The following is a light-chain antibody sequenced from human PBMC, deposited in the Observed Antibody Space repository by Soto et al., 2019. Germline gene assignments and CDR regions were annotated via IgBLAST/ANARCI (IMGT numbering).Light chain of an antibody. J-gene: IGKJ5*01. Sequence: EIVLTQSPGTLSLSPGERATLSCRASQSVSSYLAWYQQKPGQAPRLLIYDASNRATGIPARFSGRGSGTDFTLAISSLEPEDFAVYYCQQRSNWPPITFGQGTRLEI. CDR1: QSVSSY. V-gene: IGKV3-11*01. CDR3: QQRSNWPPIT. CDR2: DAS.